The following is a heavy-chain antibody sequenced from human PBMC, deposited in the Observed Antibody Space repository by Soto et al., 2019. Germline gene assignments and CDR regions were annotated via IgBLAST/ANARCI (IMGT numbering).Heavy chain of an antibody. Sequence: PSETLSLTCTVSGGSISSGGYYWSWIRHHPGKGLEWIGYIYYSGSTYYNPSLKSRVTISVDTSKNQFSLKLSSVTAADTAVYYCARAFILIELSYGMDVWGQGTTVTVSS. CDR2: IYYSGST. J-gene: IGHJ6*02. V-gene: IGHV4-31*03. CDR1: GGSISSGGYY. CDR3: ARAFILIELSYGMDV. D-gene: IGHD3-10*01.